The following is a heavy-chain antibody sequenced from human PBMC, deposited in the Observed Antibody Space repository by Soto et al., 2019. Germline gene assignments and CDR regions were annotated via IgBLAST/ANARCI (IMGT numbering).Heavy chain of an antibody. CDR1: GYSFTSYW. Sequence: PGESLKISCKGSGYSFTSYWIGWVRQMPGKGLERMGIIYPGDSDTRYSPSFQGQVTISADKSISTAYLQWSRLKSSDTAMYFCLIPSTRPLLWFGELNAFDIWGQGTMVTVSS. CDR3: LIPSTRPLLWFGELNAFDI. V-gene: IGHV5-51*01. D-gene: IGHD3-10*01. J-gene: IGHJ3*02. CDR2: IYPGDSDT.